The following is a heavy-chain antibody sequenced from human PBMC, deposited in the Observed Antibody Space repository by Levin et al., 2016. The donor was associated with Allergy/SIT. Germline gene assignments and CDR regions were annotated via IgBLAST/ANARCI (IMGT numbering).Heavy chain of an antibody. CDR2: ISSSSSYI. V-gene: IGHV3-21*01. D-gene: IGHD1-26*01. J-gene: IGHJ4*02. Sequence: WIRQPPGKGLEWVSSISSSSSYIYYADSVKGRFTISRDNAKNSLYLQMNSLRAEDTAVYYCARVRYSGSSAAGFPFDYWGQGTLVTVSS. CDR3: ARVRYSGSSAAGFPFDY.